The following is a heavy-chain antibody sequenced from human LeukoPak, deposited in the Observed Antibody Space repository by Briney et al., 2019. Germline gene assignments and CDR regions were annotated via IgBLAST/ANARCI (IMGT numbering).Heavy chain of an antibody. CDR1: GGSISSSNYH. Sequence: SETLSLTCTVSGGSISSSNYHWGWIRQSPGKGLEWIGTIYYSGSTYYHPSLKSRVTISIDTSKNQFSLSLNSVTAADTAVYYCARSGSSLLIYAITQFDYWGQGTLATVSS. D-gene: IGHD2-8*01. V-gene: IGHV4-39*01. CDR3: ARSGSSLLIYAITQFDY. CDR2: IYYSGST. J-gene: IGHJ4*02.